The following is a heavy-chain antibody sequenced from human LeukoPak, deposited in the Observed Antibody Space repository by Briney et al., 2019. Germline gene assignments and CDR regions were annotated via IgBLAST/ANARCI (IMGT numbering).Heavy chain of an antibody. V-gene: IGHV3-30*02. CDR3: AKDLFGDYVWGTYRAIDT. Sequence: GGSLRLSCAVSGFSISRYGMHWVRQPPGKGLAWVAFTRYDGSNKYFADSVKGRFTISRDNSKNTLYLQMQSLRLEDSAIYYCAKDLFGDYVWGTYRAIDTWGQGTLVTVSS. CDR1: GFSISRYG. D-gene: IGHD3-16*02. J-gene: IGHJ4*02. CDR2: TRYDGSNK.